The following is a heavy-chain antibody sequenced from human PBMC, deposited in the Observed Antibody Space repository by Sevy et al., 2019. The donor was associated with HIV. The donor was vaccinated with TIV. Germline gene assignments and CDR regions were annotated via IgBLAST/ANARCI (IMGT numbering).Heavy chain of an antibody. Sequence: GGSLRLSCAASGFTFSSYAMSWVRQAPGKGLEWVSAISGSGGSTYYADSGRGRFTISRDNSKNTLYLQMNSLRAEDTDVYYCAKGPSSFDYWGQGTLVTVSS. CDR1: GFTFSSYA. V-gene: IGHV3-23*01. J-gene: IGHJ4*02. CDR2: ISGSGGST. CDR3: AKGPSSFDY. D-gene: IGHD6-6*01.